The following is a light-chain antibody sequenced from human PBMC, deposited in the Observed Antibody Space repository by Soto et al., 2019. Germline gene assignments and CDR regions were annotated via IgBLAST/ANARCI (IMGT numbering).Light chain of an antibody. J-gene: IGLJ1*01. CDR3: GSYTTSNTCQIV. CDR2: DVS. V-gene: IGLV2-14*03. CDR1: SSDVGGYNY. Sequence: QSALTQPASVSGSPGQSITISCTGTSSDVGGYNYVSWYQHHPGKAPKLLIYDVSNRPSGVSNRFSGSKSDNTASLTISGLQPEDEADYYCGSYTTSNTCQIVFGTGTKVTV.